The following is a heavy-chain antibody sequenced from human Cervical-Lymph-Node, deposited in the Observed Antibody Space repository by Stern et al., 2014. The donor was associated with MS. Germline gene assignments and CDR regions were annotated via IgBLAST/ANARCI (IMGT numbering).Heavy chain of an antibody. CDR3: AHTNYGYWYFHV. D-gene: IGHD4-17*01. Sequence: QVTLRESGPTLVKPTQTLTLTCTFSGVSLSTTGVGVGWLRPSPGQALEWLTLIYWDDDKRYSPSLKSRLTVTKDTSKNQVVLSMTNMDPLDTATYYCAHTNYGYWYFHVWGRGTLVAVSS. CDR1: GVSLSTTGVG. CDR2: IYWDDDK. J-gene: IGHJ2*01. V-gene: IGHV2-5*02.